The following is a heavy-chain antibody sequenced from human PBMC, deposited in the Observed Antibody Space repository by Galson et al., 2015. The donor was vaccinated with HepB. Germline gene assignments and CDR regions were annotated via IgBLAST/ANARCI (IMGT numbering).Heavy chain of an antibody. CDR3: ARGGGHDAFDT. CDR1: GYTFTDLY. J-gene: IGHJ3*02. D-gene: IGHD3-10*01. CDR2: INPNTGGS. V-gene: IGHV1-2*02. Sequence: SVKVSCKASGYTFTDLYMHWVRQAPGQALEWMGWINPNTGGSISAQKFQGRVTMARDTSISTAYMELSRLRFEDTAVYYCARGGGHDAFDTWGQGTLVTVAS.